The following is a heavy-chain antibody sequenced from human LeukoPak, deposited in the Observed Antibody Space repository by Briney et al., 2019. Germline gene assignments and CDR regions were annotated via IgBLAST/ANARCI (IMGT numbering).Heavy chain of an antibody. D-gene: IGHD3-3*01. CDR2: IYTSGST. V-gene: IGHV4-61*02. Sequence: SQTLSLTCTVSGGSISSGSYCWSWIRQPAGKGLEWIGRIYTSGSTNYNPSLKSRVTISVDTSKNQFSLKLSSVTAADTAVYYCARAHYDFWSGSFFNWGQGTLVTVSS. J-gene: IGHJ4*02. CDR3: ARAHYDFWSGSFFN. CDR1: GGSISSGSYC.